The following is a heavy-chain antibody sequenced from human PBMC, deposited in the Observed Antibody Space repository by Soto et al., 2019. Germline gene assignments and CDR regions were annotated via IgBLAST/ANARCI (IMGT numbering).Heavy chain of an antibody. J-gene: IGHJ6*02. CDR2: IYWDDDK. D-gene: IGHD2-21*02. CDR3: VQSRCGGDGLQSYSSHSYFGLDV. V-gene: IGHV2-5*02. CDR1: GLSLSTTGVG. Sequence: QITLKESGPTLVRPTQTLTLTCTFSGLSLSTTGVGVGWIRQPPGKALEWLALIYWDDDKRYSPSLKSRLTIPKDASKNQVVLTMTNMDPVDTATYYCVQSRCGGDGLQSYSSHSYFGLDVWCQGTTVTVSS.